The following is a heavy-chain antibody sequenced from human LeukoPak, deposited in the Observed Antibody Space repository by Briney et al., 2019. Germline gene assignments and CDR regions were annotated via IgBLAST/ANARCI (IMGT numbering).Heavy chain of an antibody. V-gene: IGHV4-59*01. CDR2: IYYSGST. CDR1: GGSISSYY. CDR3: ARDRRASSSGWFHDAFDI. J-gene: IGHJ3*02. D-gene: IGHD6-19*01. Sequence: SETLSLTCTVSGGSISSYYWSWIRQPPGKGLEWIGYIYYSGSTNYNPSLNSRVTISVDTSKNQFSLKLSSVTAADTAVYCCARDRRASSSGWFHDAFDIWGQGTMVTVSS.